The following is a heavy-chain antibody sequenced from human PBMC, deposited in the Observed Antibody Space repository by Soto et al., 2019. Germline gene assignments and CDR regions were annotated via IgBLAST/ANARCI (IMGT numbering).Heavy chain of an antibody. Sequence: QVQLQESGPGLVTPSQTLSLTCSVSGASITSDEYYWGWIRQPPGKGLEYIGYIYHRGLTDYNPSLKSRVSLSVDTSKSQFSLDLTSVTAADTAVYYCARIQSDAAMGHFDYWGQGILVTVSS. CDR3: ARIQSDAAMGHFDY. J-gene: IGHJ4*02. V-gene: IGHV4-30-4*01. CDR2: IYHRGLT. CDR1: GASITSDEYY. D-gene: IGHD5-18*01.